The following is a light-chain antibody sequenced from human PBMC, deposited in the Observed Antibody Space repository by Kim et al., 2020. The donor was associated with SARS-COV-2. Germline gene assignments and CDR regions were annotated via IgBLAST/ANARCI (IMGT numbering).Light chain of an antibody. CDR1: RSNIGSNT. CDR2: TDN. Sequence: QSVLTQPPSASGTPGQRVTISCSGSRSNIGSNTVNWYQHLPGTAPKVLMYTDNERPSGVPDRFSGSKSGTSASLVISALQSEDGADYYCAAWDDSLSGRVFGGGTKLTVL. CDR3: AAWDDSLSGRV. V-gene: IGLV1-44*01. J-gene: IGLJ3*02.